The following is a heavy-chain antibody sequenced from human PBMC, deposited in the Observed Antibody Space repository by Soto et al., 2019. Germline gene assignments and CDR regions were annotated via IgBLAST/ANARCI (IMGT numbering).Heavy chain of an antibody. J-gene: IGHJ4*02. D-gene: IGHD1-20*01. CDR2: TYYRSKWYN. CDR1: GDSVSSNSAA. CDR3: ARGYITGTSYPPHYFDY. Sequence: LSLTCVISGDSVSSNSAAWNWIRQSPSRGLEWLGRTYYRSKWYNDYAVSVKSRITINPDTSKNQFSLQLNSVTPEDTAVYYCARGYITGTSYPPHYFDYWGQGTLVTVSS. V-gene: IGHV6-1*01.